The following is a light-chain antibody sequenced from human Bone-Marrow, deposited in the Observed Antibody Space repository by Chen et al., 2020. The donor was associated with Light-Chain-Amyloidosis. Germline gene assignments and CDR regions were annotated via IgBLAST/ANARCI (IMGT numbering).Light chain of an antibody. Sequence: SYELTHPPPVSVPPAQTARLTCSGDDLPTKYAYWYQQKPGQAPVLVIHRDTERPSGISERFSGSSSGTTATLTISGVQAEDEADYHCQSADSSGTYEVIFGGGTKLTVL. CDR1: DLPTKY. V-gene: IGLV3-25*03. CDR2: RDT. CDR3: QSADSSGTYEVI. J-gene: IGLJ2*01.